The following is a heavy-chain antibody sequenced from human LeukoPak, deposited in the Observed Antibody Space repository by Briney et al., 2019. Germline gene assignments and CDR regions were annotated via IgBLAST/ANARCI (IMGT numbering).Heavy chain of an antibody. J-gene: IGHJ4*02. D-gene: IGHD1-14*01. CDR3: STVKYGTLFDY. CDR2: IKSKTDGGTT. V-gene: IGHV3-15*01. Sequence: GGSLRLSCAASGFTFSTFWMHWVRHAPGKGLEWVGRIKSKTDGGTTDYAAPVKGRFTISRDDSKNTLYLQMDSLKTEDTAVYYCSTVKYGTLFDYWGQGTLVTVSS. CDR1: GFTFSTFW.